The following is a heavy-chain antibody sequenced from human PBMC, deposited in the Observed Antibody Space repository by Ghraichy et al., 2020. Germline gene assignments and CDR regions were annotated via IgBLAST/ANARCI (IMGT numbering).Heavy chain of an antibody. CDR2: ISGDGGST. V-gene: IGHV3-43*02. D-gene: IGHD3-3*01. J-gene: IGHJ6*02. CDR3: AKDLVDLRFLEWLPNYYYYYGMDV. CDR1: GFTFDDYA. Sequence: LSLTCAASGFTFDDYAMHWVRQAPGKGLEWVSLISGDGGSTYYADSVKGRFTISRDNSKNSLYLQMNSLRTEDTALYYCAKDLVDLRFLEWLPNYYYYYGMDVWGQGTTVTVSS.